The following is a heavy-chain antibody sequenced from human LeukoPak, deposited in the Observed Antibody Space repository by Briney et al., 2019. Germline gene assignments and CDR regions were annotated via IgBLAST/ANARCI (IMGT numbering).Heavy chain of an antibody. D-gene: IGHD3-16*01. CDR2: ISSSSSYI. J-gene: IGHJ4*02. V-gene: IGHV3-21*04. Sequence: GGSLRLSCAASGFTFSSYSMNWVRQAPGKGLEWVSSISSSSSYIYYADSVKGRFTISRDNAKNSLYLQMNSLRADDTAVYYCARDGFGTGSNWGQGTLVTVSS. CDR1: GFTFSSYS. CDR3: ARDGFGTGSN.